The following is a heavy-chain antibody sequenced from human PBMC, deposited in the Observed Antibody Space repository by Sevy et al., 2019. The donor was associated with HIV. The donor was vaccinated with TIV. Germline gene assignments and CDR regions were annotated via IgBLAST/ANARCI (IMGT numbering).Heavy chain of an antibody. CDR2: IRCDGSNK. D-gene: IGHD4-17*01. Sequence: GGSLRLSCAASGFTFSSYGMHWVRQAPGKGLEWVAFIRCDGSNKYYADSVKGRFTISRDNSKNTLYLQMNSLRAEDTAVYYCAKGTTVTTYFDYWGQGTLVTVSS. J-gene: IGHJ4*02. V-gene: IGHV3-30*02. CDR3: AKGTTVTTYFDY. CDR1: GFTFSSYG.